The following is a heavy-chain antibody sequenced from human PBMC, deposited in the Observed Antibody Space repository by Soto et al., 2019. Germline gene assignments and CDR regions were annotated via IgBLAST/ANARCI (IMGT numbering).Heavy chain of an antibody. J-gene: IGHJ4*02. CDR3: ARGSIVKYFWSGSHFDY. Sequence: ASVKVSCKASGYTFTGYYMHWVRQAPGQGLEWMGWINPNSGGTNYAQKFQGWVTMTRDTSISTAYMELSRLRSDDTAVYYCARGSIVKYFWSGSHFDYWGQGTPVTVSS. CDR1: GYTFTGYY. V-gene: IGHV1-2*04. CDR2: INPNSGGT. D-gene: IGHD3-3*01.